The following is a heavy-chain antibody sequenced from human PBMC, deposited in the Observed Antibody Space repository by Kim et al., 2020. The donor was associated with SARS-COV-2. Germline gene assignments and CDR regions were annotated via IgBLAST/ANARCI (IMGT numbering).Heavy chain of an antibody. CDR2: IYSGGST. Sequence: GGSLRLSCAASGFTVSSNYMSWVRQAPGKGLEWVSVIYSGGSTYYADSVKGRFTISRDNSKNTLYLQMNSLRAEDTAVYYCARRNKYGDRDYWGQGTLVTVSS. CDR1: GFTVSSNY. V-gene: IGHV3-53*01. D-gene: IGHD4-17*01. CDR3: ARRNKYGDRDY. J-gene: IGHJ4*02.